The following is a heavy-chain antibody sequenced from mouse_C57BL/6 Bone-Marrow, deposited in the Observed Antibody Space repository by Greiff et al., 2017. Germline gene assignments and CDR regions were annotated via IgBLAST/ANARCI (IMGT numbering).Heavy chain of an antibody. J-gene: IGHJ1*03. V-gene: IGHV7-1*01. D-gene: IGHD1-1*01. CDR2: SRNKANDYTT. CDR3: ASDAVTTVGGLGYFDV. Sequence: EVQLVESGGGLVQSGRSLRLSCATSGFTFSDFYMEWVRQAPGKGLEWIAASRNKANDYTTEYSASVKGRFIVSRDTSQSILYLQMNALRAEDTAIYSGASDAVTTVGGLGYFDVWGTGTTVTVSS. CDR1: GFTFSDFY.